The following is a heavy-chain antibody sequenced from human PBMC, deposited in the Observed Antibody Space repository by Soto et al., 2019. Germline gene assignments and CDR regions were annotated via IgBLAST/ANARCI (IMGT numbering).Heavy chain of an antibody. J-gene: IGHJ4*02. Sequence: ASVKVSCKASGYTLTAYPIHWVRQAPGQRLEWMGWINVANGDTGYSQKFQGRVTVTRDTSASTVYMELSSLTSEDTAVYYCARKDYYGAGVYYFDLWGQGTLVTVSS. CDR2: INVANGDT. V-gene: IGHV1-3*01. CDR3: ARKDYYGAGVYYFDL. D-gene: IGHD3-10*01. CDR1: GYTLTAYP.